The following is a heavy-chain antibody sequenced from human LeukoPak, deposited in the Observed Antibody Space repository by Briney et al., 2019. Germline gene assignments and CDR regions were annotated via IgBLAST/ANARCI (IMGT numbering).Heavy chain of an antibody. D-gene: IGHD6-13*01. CDR2: ISSSSSYI. CDR3: ATGIAAANDAFDI. Sequence: PGGSLRLSCAASGFTFSSYSMNWVRLAPGKGLEWVSSISSSSSYIYYADSVKGRFTISRDNAKNSLYLQMNSLRAEDTAVYYCATGIAAANDAFDIWGQGTMVTVSS. J-gene: IGHJ3*02. V-gene: IGHV3-21*01. CDR1: GFTFSSYS.